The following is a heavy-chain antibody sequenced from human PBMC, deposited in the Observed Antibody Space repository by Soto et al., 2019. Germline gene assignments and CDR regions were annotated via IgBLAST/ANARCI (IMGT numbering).Heavy chain of an antibody. V-gene: IGHV4-4*02. CDR1: SDSISISNW. CDR3: ARHQVATIYYYFDY. J-gene: IGHJ4*02. CDR2: IYHSGTT. Sequence: LRGPLSLTCAVSSDSISISNWWSWVRQPPGKGLEWIGEIYHSGTTNYNPSLKSRVTISVDKSKNQFSLKATSVTAADTAVYYCARHQVATIYYYFDYWGQGTLVTVSS. D-gene: IGHD5-12*01.